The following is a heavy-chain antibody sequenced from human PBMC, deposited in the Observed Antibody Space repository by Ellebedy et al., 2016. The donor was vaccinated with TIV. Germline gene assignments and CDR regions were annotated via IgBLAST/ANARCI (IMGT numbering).Heavy chain of an antibody. CDR1: GYTFTGYY. Sequence: ASVKVSCKASGYTFTGYYMHWVRQAPGQGLEWMGWINPNSGGTNYAQKFQGRVTMTRDTSINTAYMELSRLRSDDTAVYYCARALAYCGGDCYFAYWGQGTLVTVSS. CDR3: ARALAYCGGDCYFAY. V-gene: IGHV1-2*02. J-gene: IGHJ4*02. CDR2: INPNSGGT. D-gene: IGHD2-21*02.